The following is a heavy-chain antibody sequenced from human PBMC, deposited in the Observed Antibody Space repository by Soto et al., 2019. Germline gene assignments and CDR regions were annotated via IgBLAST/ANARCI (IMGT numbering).Heavy chain of an antibody. V-gene: IGHV3-48*02. CDR2: ISSSSSTI. CDR1: GFTFSSYS. Sequence: GGSLRLSCAASGFTFSSYSMNWVRQAPGKGLEWVSYISSSSSTIYYADSVKGRFTISRDNAKNSLYLQMNSLRDEDTAVYYCASEVVGATSRLDYWSQGTLVTVSS. CDR3: ASEVVGATSRLDY. J-gene: IGHJ4*02. D-gene: IGHD1-26*01.